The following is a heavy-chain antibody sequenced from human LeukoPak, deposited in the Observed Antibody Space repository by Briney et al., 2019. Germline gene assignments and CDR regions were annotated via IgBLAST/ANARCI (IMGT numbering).Heavy chain of an antibody. CDR1: GLTFSSYG. D-gene: IGHD2-15*01. J-gene: IGHJ4*02. CDR3: AKDSGDYCSGGSCYPSGFPY. CDR2: ISYHGSNK. V-gene: IGHV3-30*18. Sequence: GGSLRLSCAASGLTFSSYGMHWVRQAPGKGLEWVAVISYHGSNKYYADSVKGRFTISRDNSKNTLYLQMNSLRAEDTAVYYCAKDSGDYCSGGSCYPSGFPYWGRGTLVTVSS.